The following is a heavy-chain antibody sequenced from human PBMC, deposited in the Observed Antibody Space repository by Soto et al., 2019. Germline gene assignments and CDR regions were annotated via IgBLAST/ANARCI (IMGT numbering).Heavy chain of an antibody. D-gene: IGHD6-19*01. CDR2: IKQDGSEK. Sequence: GGSLRLSCAASGFTFSSYWMSWVRQAPGKGLEWVANIKQDGSEKYYVDSVKGRFTISRDNAKNSLYLQMNSLRAEDTAVYYCARSSLIAVAGFSSFDYWGQGTLVTVSS. CDR3: ARSSLIAVAGFSSFDY. J-gene: IGHJ4*02. V-gene: IGHV3-7*01. CDR1: GFTFSSYW.